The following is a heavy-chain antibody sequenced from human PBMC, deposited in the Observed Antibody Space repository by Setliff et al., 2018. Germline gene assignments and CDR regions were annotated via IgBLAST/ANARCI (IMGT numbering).Heavy chain of an antibody. Sequence: LRLSCAASGFTVSSNYMSWVRQAPGKGLEWVSVIYSGGSTHYADSVKGRFTISRDNSENTLYLQMNSLRPEDTAVYYCARTCSGSGCYAGLESWGQGTPVTVSS. CDR3: ARTCSGSGCYAGLES. CDR1: GFTVSSNY. J-gene: IGHJ4*02. D-gene: IGHD2-15*01. V-gene: IGHV3-53*05. CDR2: IYSGGST.